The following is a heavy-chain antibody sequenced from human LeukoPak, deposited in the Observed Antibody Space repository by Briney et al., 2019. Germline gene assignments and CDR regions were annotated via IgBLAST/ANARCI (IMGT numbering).Heavy chain of an antibody. V-gene: IGHV1-69*13. D-gene: IGHD6-6*01. CDR2: IIPIFGTA. CDR3: AREHPESIAARGVGWYFDL. CDR1: GGTFSSYA. J-gene: IGHJ2*01. Sequence: GASVKVSCKASGGTFSSYAISWVRQAPGQGLEWMGGIIPIFGTANYAQKFQGRVTITADESTSTAYMELSSLRSEDTAVYYCAREHPESIAARGVGWYFDLWGRGTLVTVSS.